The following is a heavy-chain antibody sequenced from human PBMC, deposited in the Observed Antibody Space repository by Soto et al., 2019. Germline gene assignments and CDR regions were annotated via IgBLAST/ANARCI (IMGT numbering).Heavy chain of an antibody. CDR1: GYSFTNDD. CDR2: MSPKTGNT. CDR3: TRWLGYSSGADV. J-gene: IGHJ6*02. Sequence: QVQLVQSGAEVKKPGASVKVSCKASGYSFTNDDISWVRRAPGQGLEWMGWMSPKTGNTGYAQKCQGRVTMTRNTSISTAYMELTSLRSDDTAVYYCTRWLGYSSGADVWGQGTTVTVSS. V-gene: IGHV1-8*02. D-gene: IGHD5-18*01.